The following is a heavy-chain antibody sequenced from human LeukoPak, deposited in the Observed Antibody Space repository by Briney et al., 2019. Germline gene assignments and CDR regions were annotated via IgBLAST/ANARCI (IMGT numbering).Heavy chain of an antibody. V-gene: IGHV1-2*02. CDR2: INPNSGGT. CDR3: ARIVPATARRPPPYFDY. Sequence: ASVKVSCKASGYTFTGYYMHWVRQAPGQGLEWMGWINPNSGGTNYAQKFQGRVTMTRDTSISTAYMEPSRLRSDDTAVYYCARIVPATARRPPPYFDYWGQGTLVTVSS. J-gene: IGHJ4*02. D-gene: IGHD2-2*01. CDR1: GYTFTGYY.